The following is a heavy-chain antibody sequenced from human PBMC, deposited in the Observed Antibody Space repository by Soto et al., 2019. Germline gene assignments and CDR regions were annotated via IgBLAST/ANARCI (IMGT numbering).Heavy chain of an antibody. CDR2: ISYDGSNK. CDR1: GFTFSSYA. J-gene: IGHJ6*02. V-gene: IGHV3-30-3*01. D-gene: IGHD4-17*01. Sequence: QVQLVESGGGVVQPGRSLRLSCAASGFTFSSYAMHWVRQAPGKGLEWVAVISYDGSNKYYADSVKGRFTISRDNSKNTVDLQLNSLRADDTAVDYCGRGGHDYGGWFLGSHYYYYGMDVWGQGTTVTVSS. CDR3: GRGGHDYGGWFLGSHYYYYGMDV.